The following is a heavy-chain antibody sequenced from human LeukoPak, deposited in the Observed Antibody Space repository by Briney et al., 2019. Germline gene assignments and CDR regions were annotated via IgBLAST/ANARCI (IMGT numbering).Heavy chain of an antibody. CDR1: GGSISSHY. Sequence: SETLSLTCTVSGGSISSHYWSWIRQPPGKGLEWIGYIYYSGSTNYNPSLKSRVTISVDTSKNQFSLKLSSVTAADTAVYYCARALWFGESALDYWGQGTLVTASS. J-gene: IGHJ4*02. D-gene: IGHD3-10*01. CDR3: ARALWFGESALDY. CDR2: IYYSGST. V-gene: IGHV4-59*11.